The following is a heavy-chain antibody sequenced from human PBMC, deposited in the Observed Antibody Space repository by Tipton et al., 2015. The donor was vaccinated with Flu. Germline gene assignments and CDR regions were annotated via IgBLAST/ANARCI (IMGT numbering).Heavy chain of an antibody. CDR2: IYTSGST. J-gene: IGHJ4*01. Sequence: TLSLTCTVSGGSISSGSYYWSWIRQPAGKGLEWIGRIYTSGSTNYNPSLKSRVTISVDTSKNQFSLKLSSVTAADTAVYYCARVRSYYDSSGYYYAFDYWGQEPWSPSPQ. D-gene: IGHD3-22*01. V-gene: IGHV4-61*02. CDR3: ARVRSYYDSSGYYYAFDY. CDR1: GGSISSGSYY.